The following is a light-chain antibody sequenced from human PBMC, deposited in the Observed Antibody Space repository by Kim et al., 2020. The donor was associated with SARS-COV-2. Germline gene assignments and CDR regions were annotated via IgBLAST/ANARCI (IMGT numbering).Light chain of an antibody. CDR2: GAS. V-gene: IGKV3-20*01. CDR1: QSVNSSP. CDR3: QQYGSSPYT. Sequence: EIVLTQSPGTLSLSPGERATLSCRASQSVNSSPLAWYQQKPGHAPRLLIYGASSRATGIPDRFSGSGSGTEFSLTISRLEPEDFAVYYCQQYGSSPYTFGQGTKLEI. J-gene: IGKJ2*01.